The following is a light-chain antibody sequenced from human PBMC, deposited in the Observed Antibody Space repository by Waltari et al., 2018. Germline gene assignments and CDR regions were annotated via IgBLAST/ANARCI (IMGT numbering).Light chain of an antibody. CDR1: QSVTGY. J-gene: IGKJ5*01. CDR2: EAS. CDR3: QQSDTNPIA. V-gene: IGKV1-39*01. Sequence: DIQMTQSPSSLSASVGDRVTISCRASQSVTGYLNLYQQKPGKAPKLLIYEASRLHSGVPSRFSGSQAGTDCTLTISFLQPEDFATYYCQQSDTNPIAFGQGTRLEIK.